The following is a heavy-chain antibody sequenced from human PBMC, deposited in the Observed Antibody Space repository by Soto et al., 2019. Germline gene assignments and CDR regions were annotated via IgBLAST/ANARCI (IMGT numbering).Heavy chain of an antibody. Sequence: PGGSLSLSCAASGYSLSSYDIHWVRQAPGKGLEWVALVPNRGSDTYYVASVKGRFTVSRDNSKNTAYLQMSSLRVEDTAVYFCAKGTVTHAKSDSEYYAMDVWGQGTKVTVSS. D-gene: IGHD4-17*01. CDR1: GYSLSSYD. CDR2: VPNRGSDT. CDR3: AKGTVTHAKSDSEYYAMDV. J-gene: IGHJ6*02. V-gene: IGHV3-30*18.